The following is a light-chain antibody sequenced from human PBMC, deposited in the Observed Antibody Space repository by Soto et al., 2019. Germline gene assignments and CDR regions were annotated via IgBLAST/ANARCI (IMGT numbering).Light chain of an antibody. Sequence: DIQMTQSPSTLSACVGDRVTIPCRASQSISSWLAWYQQKPGKAPKLLIYKASTLKSGVPSRFSGSGSGTEFTLTISSLQPDDFATYYCQHYNIYSEAFGQGTKVDI. V-gene: IGKV1-5*03. CDR2: KAS. CDR3: QHYNIYSEA. J-gene: IGKJ1*01. CDR1: QSISSW.